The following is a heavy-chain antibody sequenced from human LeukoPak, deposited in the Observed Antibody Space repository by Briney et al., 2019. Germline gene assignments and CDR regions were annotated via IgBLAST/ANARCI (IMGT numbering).Heavy chain of an antibody. CDR1: GYTFTDYY. CDR3: ATSPMIDSSSLVLFDY. J-gene: IGHJ4*02. D-gene: IGHD6-13*01. CDR2: VDPEDGET. Sequence: GASVKVSCKASGYTFTDYYMHWVQQAPGKGLEWMGRVDPEDGETIYAEKFQGRVTITADTSTDTAYMELSSLRSEDTAVYYCATSPMIDSSSLVLFDYWGQGTLVTVSS. V-gene: IGHV1-69-2*01.